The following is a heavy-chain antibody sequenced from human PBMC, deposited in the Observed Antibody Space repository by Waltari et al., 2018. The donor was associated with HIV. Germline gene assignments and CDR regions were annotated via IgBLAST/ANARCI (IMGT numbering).Heavy chain of an antibody. CDR2: INPNSGGT. V-gene: IGHV1-2*02. J-gene: IGHJ6*02. D-gene: IGHD2-15*01. CDR3: ARSQDIGGMDV. CDR1: GYPFTGSY. Sequence: QVQLVQSGAEVKKPGTSVTFSCKASGYPFTGSYMHSVRQAPGQGPGWMGWINPNSGGTNYAQKFQGRVTMTRETSISTAYMELSRLRSDDTAVYYCARSQDIGGMDVWGQGTTVTVSS.